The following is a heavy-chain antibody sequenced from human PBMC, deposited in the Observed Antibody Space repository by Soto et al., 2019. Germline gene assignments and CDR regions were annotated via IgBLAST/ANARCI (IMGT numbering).Heavy chain of an antibody. V-gene: IGHV3-66*01. Sequence: EVQVVESGGGLVQPGGSLRLCCAASGFTVSSSYMRWVRQAPGKGLEWVSLIYSEGTTYYADSVKGRFTISRDNSKNTLYLQMNSLRAEDTAVYYCASSTAFDYWGQGTLVTVSS. D-gene: IGHD6-25*01. CDR3: ASSTAFDY. CDR2: IYSEGTT. J-gene: IGHJ4*02. CDR1: GFTVSSSY.